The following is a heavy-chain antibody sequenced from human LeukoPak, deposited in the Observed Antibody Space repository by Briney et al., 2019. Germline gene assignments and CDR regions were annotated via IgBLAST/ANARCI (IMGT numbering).Heavy chain of an antibody. Sequence: SETLSLTCAVYGGSFSGCYWSWIRQPPGKGLEWIGEINHSGSTNYNPSLKSRVTISVDTSKNQFSLKLSSVTAADTAVYYCARHRRWLQSSFDYWGQGTLVTVSS. CDR1: GGSFSGCY. V-gene: IGHV4-34*01. CDR2: INHSGST. D-gene: IGHD5-24*01. CDR3: ARHRRWLQSSFDY. J-gene: IGHJ4*02.